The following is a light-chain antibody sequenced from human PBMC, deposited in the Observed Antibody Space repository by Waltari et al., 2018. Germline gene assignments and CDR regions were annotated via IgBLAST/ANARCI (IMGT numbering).Light chain of an antibody. CDR2: DAS. CDR3: QERSNWVFT. V-gene: IGKV3-11*01. CDR1: QSVTNY. Sequence: EIVLTQSPATLSSSPGERATLSCRARQSVTNYLAWYQQKPVQAPRLLIYDASNRVTGIPARFSGSGSESDFTLTISSLEPEDFAFYYCQERSNWVFTFGPGTKVDI. J-gene: IGKJ3*01.